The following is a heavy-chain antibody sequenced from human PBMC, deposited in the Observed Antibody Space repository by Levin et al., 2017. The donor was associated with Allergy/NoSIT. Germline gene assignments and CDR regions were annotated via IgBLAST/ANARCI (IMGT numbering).Heavy chain of an antibody. CDR2: IKFDGSEI. CDR3: ARDAHSTGRDWFFDR. D-gene: IGHD2/OR15-2a*01. V-gene: IGHV3-7*01. CDR1: EFTFTSYW. J-gene: IGHJ2*01. Sequence: QAGGSLRLSCAASEFTFTSYWMSWVRQAPGKGLEWVANIKFDGSEIYYVDSVKGRFTISRDNAKNSLYLQMNTLRAEDTAVYYCARDAHSTGRDWFFDRWGRGTLVTVSS.